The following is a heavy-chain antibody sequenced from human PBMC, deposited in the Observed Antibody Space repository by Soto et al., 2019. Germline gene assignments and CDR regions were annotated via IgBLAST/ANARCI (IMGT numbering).Heavy chain of an antibody. V-gene: IGHV1-18*01. CDR3: ARGRYGDY. CDR1: RYTFTSCG. J-gene: IGHJ4*02. CDR2: INAHNGNT. Sequence: QVHLVQYGAEVKKPGASVKVSCTASRYTFTSCGITWVRQAPGQGLEWMGWINAHNGNTDYAQKLQGRVIVTRDTSTSTAYMELRSLISDDTAVYYCARGRYGDYWGQGALVTVS. D-gene: IGHD1-1*01.